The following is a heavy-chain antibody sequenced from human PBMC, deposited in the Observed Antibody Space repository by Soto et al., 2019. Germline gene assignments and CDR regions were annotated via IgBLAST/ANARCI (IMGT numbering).Heavy chain of an antibody. V-gene: IGHV4-34*01. D-gene: IGHD5-18*01. CDR2: INHLTTT. CDR1: GGSFSSYH. CDR3: ARGYDTALAPIF. J-gene: IGHJ4*02. Sequence: PSETLSLTCAVYGGSFSSYHWSWIRQTPGKGLEWIGEINHLTTTNYNPSLKSRVIISLDTPKNQFSLKPSSVTAADTAVYYCARGYDTALAPIFWGQGILVTVSS.